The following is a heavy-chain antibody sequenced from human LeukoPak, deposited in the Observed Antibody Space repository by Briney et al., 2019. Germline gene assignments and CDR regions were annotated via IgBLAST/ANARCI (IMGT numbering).Heavy chain of an antibody. V-gene: IGHV1-8*01. Sequence: GASVKVSCKASGYTFTSYDINWVRQGTGQGLECMGWMNPNSGNTGYAQKFQGRVTMTRNTSISTAYMELSSLRSEDTAVYYCARVGQVVSAWDYGGTDHDFDYWGQGTLVTVSS. CDR3: ARVGQVVSAWDYGGTDHDFDY. J-gene: IGHJ4*02. D-gene: IGHD4-23*01. CDR1: GYTFTSYD. CDR2: MNPNSGNT.